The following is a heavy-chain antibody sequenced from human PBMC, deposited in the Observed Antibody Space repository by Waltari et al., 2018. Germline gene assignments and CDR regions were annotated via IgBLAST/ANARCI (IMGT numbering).Heavy chain of an antibody. D-gene: IGHD5-12*01. Sequence: EVQLVESGGGLVQPGGSLRLSCAASGFTFSSYSMNWVRQAPGKGREWVSYIGGSSSTIYYADSGKGRFTISRDNAKNSLYLQMNSLRAEDTAVYYCARDLGWLQLPDYWGQGTLVTVSS. J-gene: IGHJ4*02. CDR2: IGGSSSTI. CDR3: ARDLGWLQLPDY. V-gene: IGHV3-48*01. CDR1: GFTFSSYS.